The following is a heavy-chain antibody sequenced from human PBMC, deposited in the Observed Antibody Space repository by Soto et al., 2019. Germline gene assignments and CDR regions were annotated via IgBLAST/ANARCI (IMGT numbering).Heavy chain of an antibody. CDR2: INHSGST. J-gene: IGHJ4*02. CDR1: GGSFSGYY. CDR3: ARGGHYGSGSYYVY. V-gene: IGHV4-34*01. Sequence: SETLSLTCAVYGGSFSGYYWSWIRQPPGKGLEWIGEINHSGSTNYNPSLKSRVTISVDTSKNQFSLKLSSVTAADTAVYYCARGGHYGSGSYYVYWGQGTLVTVSS. D-gene: IGHD3-10*01.